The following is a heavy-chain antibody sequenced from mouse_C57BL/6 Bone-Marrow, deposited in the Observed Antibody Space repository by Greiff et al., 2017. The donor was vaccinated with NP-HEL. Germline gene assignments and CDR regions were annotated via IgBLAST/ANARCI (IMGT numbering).Heavy chain of an antibody. Sequence: VQLQQPGAELVKPGASVKLSCKASGYTFTSYWMQWVKQRPGQGLEWIGEIDPSDSYTNYNQKFKGKATLTVDTSSSTAYMQLSSLTSEDSAVYYCAPFIRAWFAYWGQGTLVTVSA. CDR2: IDPSDSYT. J-gene: IGHJ3*01. CDR3: APFIRAWFAY. CDR1: GYTFTSYW. V-gene: IGHV1-50*01. D-gene: IGHD1-1*01.